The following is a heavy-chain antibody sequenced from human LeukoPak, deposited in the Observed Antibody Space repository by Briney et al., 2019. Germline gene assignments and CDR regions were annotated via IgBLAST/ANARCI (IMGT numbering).Heavy chain of an antibody. CDR1: GGTFSSYA. CDR3: AREFGPMVRGVIHRTFDY. J-gene: IGHJ4*02. CDR2: IIPIFGTA. V-gene: IGHV1-69*13. D-gene: IGHD3-10*01. Sequence: ASVKVSCKASGGTFSSYAISWVRQAPGQGLEWMGVIIPIFGTANYALKFQGRVTITAEESTSTAYMELSSLRSEDTAVYYCAREFGPMVRGVIHRTFDYWRQGTLVTVSS.